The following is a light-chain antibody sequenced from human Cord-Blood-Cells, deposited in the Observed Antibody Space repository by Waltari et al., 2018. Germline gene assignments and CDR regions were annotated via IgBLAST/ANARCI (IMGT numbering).Light chain of an antibody. V-gene: IGKV1-39*01. J-gene: IGKJ1*01. CDR3: QQSYSTPWT. Sequence: DIQMTQSPSSLSASVADRVTITCRASHSISSYINWYQQKPGKAPKRLIYAASSLQSGVPSRFSGGGSGTDFTLTISSRQPVDFATYYCQQSYSTPWTFGQGNKVESK. CDR2: AAS. CDR1: HSISSY.